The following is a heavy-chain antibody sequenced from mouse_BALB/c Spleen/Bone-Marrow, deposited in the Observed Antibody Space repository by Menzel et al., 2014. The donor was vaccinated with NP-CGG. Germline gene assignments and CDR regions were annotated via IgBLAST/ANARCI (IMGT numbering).Heavy chain of an antibody. V-gene: IGHV2-6-7*01. J-gene: IGHJ4*01. CDR2: IWGDGST. D-gene: IGHD2-4*01. CDR1: GFSLXGYG. CDR3: ARDSFLITRALDY. Sequence: QVQLKHSGPGLVAPSQSLSITCTVSGFSLXGYGVSWVRQPPGKGLEWLGMIWGDGSTDYNSALKSRLSINKDNSKSXVFLKMNSLQTDDTARYYCARDSFLITRALDYWGQGTSVTVSS.